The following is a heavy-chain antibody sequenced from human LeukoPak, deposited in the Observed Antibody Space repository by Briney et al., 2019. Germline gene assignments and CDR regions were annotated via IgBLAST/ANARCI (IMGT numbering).Heavy chain of an antibody. Sequence: SGTLSLTCTVSGDSINSLDLWSWVRQPPGKGLEWIGEMYLSGTTHSNPSVKSRVTISIDKSKNQFFLNLSSVTAADTAVHYCAGLVGRYSSGLYYYYFDYWGQGTLVTVSS. J-gene: IGHJ4*02. V-gene: IGHV4-4*02. CDR3: AGLVGRYSSGLYYYYFDY. CDR1: GDSINSLDL. D-gene: IGHD3-22*01. CDR2: MYLSGTT.